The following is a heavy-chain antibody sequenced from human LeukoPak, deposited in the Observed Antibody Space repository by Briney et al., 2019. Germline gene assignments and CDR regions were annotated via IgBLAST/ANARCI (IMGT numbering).Heavy chain of an antibody. CDR3: ARVPGSSSSWYGHYFDY. Sequence: SSEILSLTCTVSGGSISSYYWSWIRQPPGKGLEWIGYIYYSGSTNYNPSLKSRVTISVDTSKNQFFLKLSSVTAADTAVYYCARVPGSSSSWYGHYFDYWGQGTLVTVSS. D-gene: IGHD6-13*01. V-gene: IGHV4-59*01. CDR2: IYYSGST. J-gene: IGHJ4*02. CDR1: GGSISSYY.